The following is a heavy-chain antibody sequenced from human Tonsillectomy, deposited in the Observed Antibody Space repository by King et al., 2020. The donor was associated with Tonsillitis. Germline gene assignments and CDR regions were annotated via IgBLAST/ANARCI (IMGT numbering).Heavy chain of an antibody. CDR2: NSPYNGNT. V-gene: IGHV1-18*01. CDR3: ARDMKKPCTDGSDYYFDY. Sequence: QLVQSGAEVKKPGASVKVSCKASGYTFLNYGISCLRQAPGQGLEWMGWNSPYNGNTHFAQKFHDRVTMTTDTSTTTAYMELRSLRSDDTAVYYCARDMKKPCTDGSDYYFDYWGQGTLVTVDS. D-gene: IGHD3-10*01. J-gene: IGHJ4*02. CDR1: GYTFLNYG.